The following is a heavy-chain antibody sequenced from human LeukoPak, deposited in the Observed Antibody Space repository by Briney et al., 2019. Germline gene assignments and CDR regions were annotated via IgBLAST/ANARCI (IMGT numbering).Heavy chain of an antibody. CDR1: GFTFSSYG. Sequence: GRSLRHSCAASGFTFSSYGMHWVRQAPGKGLEWVAVISYDGSNKYYADSLKGRFTISRDNSKNTLYLQMSSLRTEDTAVYYCAALSGSYYVDTDYWGQGTLVTVSS. CDR3: AALSGSYYVDTDY. V-gene: IGHV3-30*03. CDR2: ISYDGSNK. D-gene: IGHD1-26*01. J-gene: IGHJ4*02.